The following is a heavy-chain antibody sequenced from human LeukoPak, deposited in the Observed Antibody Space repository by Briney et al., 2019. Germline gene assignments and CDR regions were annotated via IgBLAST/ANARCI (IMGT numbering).Heavy chain of an antibody. CDR3: ARGGRIVGAADAFDI. J-gene: IGHJ3*02. V-gene: IGHV3-30-3*01. D-gene: IGHD1-26*01. CDR2: ISYDGSNK. Sequence: GGSLRLSCAASGFTFSSYAMHWVRQAPGKGLEWVAVISYDGSNKYYADSVKGRFTISRDNSKNTLYLQMNSLRAEDTAVYYCARGGRIVGAADAFDIWGQGTMVTVCS. CDR1: GFTFSSYA.